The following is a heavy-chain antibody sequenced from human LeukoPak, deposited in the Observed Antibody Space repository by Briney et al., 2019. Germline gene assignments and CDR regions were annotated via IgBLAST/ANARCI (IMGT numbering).Heavy chain of an antibody. CDR1: GFAFYSYT. D-gene: IGHD3-22*01. CDR2: ISSASSYI. CDR3: ARDHYYDSSGYPPPRDAFDI. Sequence: GGSLRLSCEASGFAFYSYTINWVRQAPGKGLEWVSSISSASSYIYYADSVKGRFTISRDNAKNSLYLQMNSLRAEDTAVYYCARDHYYDSSGYPPPRDAFDIWGQGTMVTVSS. V-gene: IGHV3-21*01. J-gene: IGHJ3*02.